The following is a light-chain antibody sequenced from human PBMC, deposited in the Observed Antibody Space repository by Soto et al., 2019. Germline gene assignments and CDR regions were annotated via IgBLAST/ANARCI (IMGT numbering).Light chain of an antibody. V-gene: IGLV2-14*01. CDR2: DVS. J-gene: IGLJ1*01. CDR3: SAYTTSRSYI. Sequence: QSVLTQPASVSGSPGQSITISCTGTSSDVGAYKYVSWHQQHPGKAPKLMIYDVSNRPSGVSNRSSGSKSGNTASLTISGLQAEDEADYYCSAYTTSRSYIFGSGTKVTVL. CDR1: SSDVGAYKY.